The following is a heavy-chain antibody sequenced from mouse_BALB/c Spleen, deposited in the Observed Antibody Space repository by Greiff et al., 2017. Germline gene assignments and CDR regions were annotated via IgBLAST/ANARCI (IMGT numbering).Heavy chain of an antibody. CDR2: ISYDGSN. CDR1: GYSITSGYY. Sequence: EVQLVESGPGLVKPSQSLSLTCSVTGYSITSGYYWNWIRQFPGNKLEWMGYISYDGSNNYNPSLKNRISITRDTSKNQFFLKLNSVTTEDTATYYCARGGDGVAYWGQGTLVTVSA. D-gene: IGHD1-1*01. V-gene: IGHV3-6*02. CDR3: ARGGDGVAY. J-gene: IGHJ3*01.